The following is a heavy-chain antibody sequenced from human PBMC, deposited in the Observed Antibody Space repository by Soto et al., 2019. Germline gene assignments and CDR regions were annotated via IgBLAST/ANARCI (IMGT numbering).Heavy chain of an antibody. Sequence: QITLKESGPTLAQPTQPLTLTCTFSGFSLSTSGVGVRWIRLPPVKALEWLALLYWDDDKRYSPSLKSRLTITNDTYKNQVFLTMTNMDPVDTATYYCARSLGYIGSGSTFDYWGQGTLVTVSS. J-gene: IGHJ4*02. CDR1: GFSLSTSGVG. CDR2: LYWDDDK. V-gene: IGHV2-5*02. D-gene: IGHD3-3*01. CDR3: ARSLGYIGSGSTFDY.